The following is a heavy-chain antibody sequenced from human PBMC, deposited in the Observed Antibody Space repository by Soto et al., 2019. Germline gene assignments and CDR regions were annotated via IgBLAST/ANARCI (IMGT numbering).Heavy chain of an antibody. Sequence: VESLTISCKASGYIFVRNWIAWVLQMPGKGLEWMGIIFPGDSDTRYNPAFQGQVTISFDKSTNTAYLQWSRLKASDTAIYYCARISGSGSFYKRGWFDHWGQGTLVTVSS. D-gene: IGHD3-10*01. V-gene: IGHV5-51*01. CDR1: GYIFVRNW. CDR2: IFPGDSDT. CDR3: ARISGSGSFYKRGWFDH. J-gene: IGHJ5*02.